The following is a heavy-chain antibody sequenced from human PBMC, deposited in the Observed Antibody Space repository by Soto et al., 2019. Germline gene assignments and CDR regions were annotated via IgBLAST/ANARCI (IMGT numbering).Heavy chain of an antibody. Sequence: QVQLQESGPGLVKPSQTLSLTCTVSGGSISSGDYYWSWIRQPPGKGLEWIGYIYYSGSTYYNPYLKSPVTRSVDTSKNQFSLKLSSVTAADTAVYYCATDGYGDYRYYGMDVWGQGTTVTVSS. CDR1: GGSISSGDYY. CDR3: ATDGYGDYRYYGMDV. V-gene: IGHV4-30-4*01. D-gene: IGHD4-17*01. CDR2: IYYSGST. J-gene: IGHJ6*02.